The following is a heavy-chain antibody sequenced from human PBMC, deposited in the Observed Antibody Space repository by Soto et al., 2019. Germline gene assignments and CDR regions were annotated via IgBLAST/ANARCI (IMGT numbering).Heavy chain of an antibody. CDR2: IYYSGST. CDR3: ARAAVFAGGWFDP. J-gene: IGHJ5*02. V-gene: IGHV4-59*02. D-gene: IGHD2-15*01. Sequence: SETLSLTCTVSGGSVSSYYWSWIRLPPGKGLEWIGYIYYSGSTNYNPSLKSRVTISVDTSKNQFSLKLSSVTAADTAVYYCARAAVFAGGWFDPWGQGTLVTVSS. CDR1: GGSVSSYY.